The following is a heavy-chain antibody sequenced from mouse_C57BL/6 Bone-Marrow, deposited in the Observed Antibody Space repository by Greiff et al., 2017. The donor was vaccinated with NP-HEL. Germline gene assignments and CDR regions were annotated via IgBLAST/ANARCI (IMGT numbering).Heavy chain of an antibody. J-gene: IGHJ1*03. CDR1: GYAFSSYW. Sequence: QVQLQQSGAELVKPGASVKISCKASGYAFSSYWMNWVKQRPGKGLEWIGQIYPGDGDTNYNGKFKGKATLTADKSSSTAYMQLSSLTSEDSAVYFCARSNYVDWYFDVWGTGTTVTVSS. D-gene: IGHD2-1*01. CDR3: ARSNYVDWYFDV. CDR2: IYPGDGDT. V-gene: IGHV1-80*01.